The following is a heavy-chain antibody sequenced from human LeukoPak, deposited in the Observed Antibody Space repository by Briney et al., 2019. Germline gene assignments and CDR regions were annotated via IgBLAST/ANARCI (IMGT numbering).Heavy chain of an antibody. CDR2: INPNSGGT. J-gene: IGHJ3*02. CDR1: GYTFTSYA. Sequence: ASVKVSCKASGYTFTSYAMHWVRQAPGQGLEWMGWINPNSGGTNYAQKFQGWVTMTRDTSISTAYMELSRLRSDDTAVYYCARGGVEQWLAGDAFDIWGQGTMVTVSS. CDR3: ARGGVEQWLAGDAFDI. D-gene: IGHD6-19*01. V-gene: IGHV1-2*04.